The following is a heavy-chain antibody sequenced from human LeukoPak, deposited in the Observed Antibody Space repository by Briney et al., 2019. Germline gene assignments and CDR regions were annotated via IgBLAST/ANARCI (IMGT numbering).Heavy chain of an antibody. Sequence: PGGSLRLSCAASGFTFSSYSMNWIRQAPGKGLEWVSSISSSSSYIYYADSVKGRFTISRDNAKNSLYLQMNSLRAEDTAVYYCARADMVRGVIWGQGTLVTVSS. V-gene: IGHV3-21*01. D-gene: IGHD3-10*01. CDR3: ARADMVRGVI. CDR1: GFTFSSYS. J-gene: IGHJ4*02. CDR2: ISSSSSYI.